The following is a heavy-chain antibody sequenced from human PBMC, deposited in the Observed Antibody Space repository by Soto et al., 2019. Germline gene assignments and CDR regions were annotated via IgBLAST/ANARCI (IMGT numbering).Heavy chain of an antibody. J-gene: IGHJ4*02. D-gene: IGHD3-22*01. Sequence: RGSLRLSCAASGFTVSNNYMSWVRQAPGKGLEWVSILYSGGSIYYADSVKGRFTISRHNSENTLYLQMSSLRAEDTAVYYCARGDSGYYDSSGYYSYWGQGTLVTVSS. V-gene: IGHV3-53*04. CDR2: LYSGGSI. CDR1: GFTVSNNY. CDR3: ARGDSGYYDSSGYYSY.